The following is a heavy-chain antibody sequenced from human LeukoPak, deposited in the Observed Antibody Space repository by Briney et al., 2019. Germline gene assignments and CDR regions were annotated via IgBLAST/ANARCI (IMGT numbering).Heavy chain of an antibody. CDR2: FFYIGST. CDR1: GGSISAYY. CDR3: ARLRAKYCSSTSCSSFDY. D-gene: IGHD2-2*01. J-gene: IGHJ4*02. V-gene: IGHV4-59*12. Sequence: PSETLSLTCTVSGGSISAYYWSWIRQPPGKGVEWIGYFFYIGSTNYNPSLKSRVIISVDTSKNQISLSLSSVTAADTAVYYCARLRAKYCSSTSCSSFDYWGQGTLVTVSS.